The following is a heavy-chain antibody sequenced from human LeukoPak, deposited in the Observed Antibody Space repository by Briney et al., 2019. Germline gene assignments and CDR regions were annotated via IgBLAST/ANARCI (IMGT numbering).Heavy chain of an antibody. CDR1: GGSFSGYY. V-gene: IGHV4-34*01. D-gene: IGHD1-1*01. Sequence: SETLSLTCAVYGGSFSGYYWSWIRQPPGKGLEWIGEINHSGSTNYNPSLKSRVTISVDTSKNQFSLKLSSVTAADTAVYYCASPGTTVEPVAVLFGYWGQGTLVTVSS. CDR2: INHSGST. J-gene: IGHJ4*02. CDR3: ASPGTTVEPVAVLFGY.